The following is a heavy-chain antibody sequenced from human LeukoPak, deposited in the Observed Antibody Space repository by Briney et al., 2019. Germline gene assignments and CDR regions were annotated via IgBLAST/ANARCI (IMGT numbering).Heavy chain of an antibody. CDR3: AKGRLQEGTVFRGVITPVDY. Sequence: GGSLRLSCAASGFTFSNFAMNWVRRAPGKGLEWVSTISGSGDGTYYADSVKGRFTISRDNSKNTLFLQMSSLSADDTALYYCAKGRLQEGTVFRGVITPVDYWGQGTLVTVTS. CDR1: GFTFSNFA. CDR2: ISGSGDGT. J-gene: IGHJ4*02. V-gene: IGHV3-23*01. D-gene: IGHD3-10*01.